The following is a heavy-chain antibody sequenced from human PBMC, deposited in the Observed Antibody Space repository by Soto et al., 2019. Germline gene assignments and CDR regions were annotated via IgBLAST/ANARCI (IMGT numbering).Heavy chain of an antibody. D-gene: IGHD3-16*02. CDR2: IWYDGSNK. Sequence: QVQLVESGGGVVQPGRSLRLSCVGSGFTFSSYGLYWVRQAPGKGLEWVAVIWYDGSNKYYADSVRGRFTISRDNSKNTVYLEMNSLRVEDTAMDYCARDGVSLSMIPTELDYWGQGTLVTVSS. CDR3: ARDGVSLSMIPTELDY. J-gene: IGHJ4*02. CDR1: GFTFSSYG. V-gene: IGHV3-33*01.